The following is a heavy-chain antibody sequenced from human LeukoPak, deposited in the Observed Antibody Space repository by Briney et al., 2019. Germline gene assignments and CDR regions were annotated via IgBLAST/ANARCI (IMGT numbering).Heavy chain of an antibody. CDR1: SGSLGSYY. D-gene: IGHD6-6*01. V-gene: IGHV4-4*07. J-gene: IGHJ4*02. CDR3: AREYSSSSGKALDY. Sequence: SETLSLTCSLSSGSLGSYYWSWLRQPAGKGLEWIGHIYTSGSTNYNPSLKSRVTMSVDTSKNQFSLKLNSVTAADTAFYYCAREYSSSSGKALDYWGRGTPVTVSS. CDR2: IYTSGST.